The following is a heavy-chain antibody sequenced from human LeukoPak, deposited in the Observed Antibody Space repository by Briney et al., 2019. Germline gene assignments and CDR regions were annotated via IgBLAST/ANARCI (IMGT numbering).Heavy chain of an antibody. CDR2: INWNGGST. V-gene: IGHV3-20*04. CDR3: ARARWIQLWLSGFDY. D-gene: IGHD5-18*01. J-gene: IGHJ4*02. CDR1: GFTFDDYG. Sequence: GGSLRLSRAASGFTFDDYGMSWVRQAPGKGLEWVSGINWNGGSTGYADSVKGRFTISRDNAKNSLYLQMNSLRAEDTALYYCARARWIQLWLSGFDYWGQGTLVTVSS.